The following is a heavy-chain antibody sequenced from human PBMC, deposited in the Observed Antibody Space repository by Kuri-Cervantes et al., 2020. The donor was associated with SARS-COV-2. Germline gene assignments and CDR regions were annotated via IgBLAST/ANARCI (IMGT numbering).Heavy chain of an antibody. D-gene: IGHD6-6*01. CDR2: INHSGST. J-gene: IGHJ4*02. CDR1: GGSFSGYY. V-gene: IGHV4-34*01. Sequence: GSLRLSCAVYGGSFSGYYWSWIRQPPGKGLEWIGEINHSGSTNHNPSLKSRVTISVDTSKNQFSLKLSSVTAADTAVYYCARHEYSSSHYFDYWGQGTLVTVSS. CDR3: ARHEYSSSHYFDY.